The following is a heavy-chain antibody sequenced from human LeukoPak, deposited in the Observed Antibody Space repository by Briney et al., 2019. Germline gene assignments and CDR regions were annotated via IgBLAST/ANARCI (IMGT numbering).Heavy chain of an antibody. CDR1: GFTFSSYS. CDR3: AREYCSGGSCCLDAFDI. CDR2: ISSSSSTI. J-gene: IGHJ3*02. V-gene: IGHV3-48*02. Sequence: GGSLRLSCAASGFTFSSYSMNWVRQAPGKGLEWVSYISSSSSTIYYADSVKGRFTISRDNAKNSLYLQMNSLRDEDTAVYYCAREYCSGGSCCLDAFDIWGQGTMVTVSS. D-gene: IGHD2-15*01.